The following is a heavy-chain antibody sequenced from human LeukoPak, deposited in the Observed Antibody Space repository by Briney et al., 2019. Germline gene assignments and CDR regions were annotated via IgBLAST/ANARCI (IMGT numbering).Heavy chain of an antibody. Sequence: ASVKVSCKASGYTFTSYDINWVRQATGQGLEWMGWMNPNSGNTGYAQKFQGRVTMTRNTSISTAYMELSSLRSEDTAVYYCARPAYYDFWSGYYTTLDPWGQGTLVIVSS. CDR1: GYTFTSYD. CDR2: MNPNSGNT. CDR3: ARPAYYDFWSGYYTTLDP. V-gene: IGHV1-8*01. D-gene: IGHD3-3*01. J-gene: IGHJ5*02.